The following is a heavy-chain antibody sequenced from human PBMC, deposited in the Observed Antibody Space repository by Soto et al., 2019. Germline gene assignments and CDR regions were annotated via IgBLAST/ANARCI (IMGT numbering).Heavy chain of an antibody. Sequence: QVQLVQSGAEVKKPGASVKVSCKASGYTFTSYGISWVRQAPGQGLEWMGWISAYNGNTNYAQQVQGRVTMTTDTSSSTAYIELSNLRSDDTAVYYCAITSGGSYYDAVDSSGQGTMVIVSA. CDR2: ISAYNGNT. CDR1: GYTFTSYG. J-gene: IGHJ3*02. D-gene: IGHD3-10*01. CDR3: AITSGGSYYDAVDS. V-gene: IGHV1-18*01.